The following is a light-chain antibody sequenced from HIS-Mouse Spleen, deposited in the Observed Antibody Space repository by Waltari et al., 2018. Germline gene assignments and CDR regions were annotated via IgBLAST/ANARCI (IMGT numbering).Light chain of an antibody. V-gene: IGKV1-8*01. J-gene: IGKJ3*01. CDR1: QGISSY. CDR2: AAS. CDR3: QQYYSYRFT. Sequence: AFRMTQSPSSFSASTGDRVTITCRASQGISSYLAWYQQKPGKAPKLLIYAASTLQSGVPSRFSGSGSGTDFTLTSSCLQSEDFATYYCQQYYSYRFTFGPGTKVDIK.